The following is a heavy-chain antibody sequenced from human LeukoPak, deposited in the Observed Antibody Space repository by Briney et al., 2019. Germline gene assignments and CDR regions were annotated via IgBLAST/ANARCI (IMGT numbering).Heavy chain of an antibody. J-gene: IGHJ4*02. CDR2: ISSSSSYT. V-gene: IGHV3-11*03. CDR3: ARSGSLHQIDY. D-gene: IGHD3-10*01. CDR1: GFTFSDYY. Sequence: GGSLRLSCAASGFTFSDYYMSWIRQAPGKGLEWVSYISSSSSYTNYADSVKGRFTISRDNAKNSLYLQMNSLRAEDTAVYYCARSGSLHQIDYWGQGTLVTVSS.